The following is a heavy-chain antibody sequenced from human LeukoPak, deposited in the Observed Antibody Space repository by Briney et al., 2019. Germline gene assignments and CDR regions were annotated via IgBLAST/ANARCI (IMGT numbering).Heavy chain of an antibody. CDR1: GGSISSYY. CDR3: AREGDSSGYYFSY. J-gene: IGHJ4*02. Sequence: SETLCLTCTVSGGSISSYYWSWIRQPPGKGLEWIGYIYYSGSTNYNPSLKSRVTISVDTSKNQFSLKLSSVTAADTAVYYCAREGDSSGYYFSYWGQGTLVTVSS. V-gene: IGHV4-59*01. CDR2: IYYSGST. D-gene: IGHD3-22*01.